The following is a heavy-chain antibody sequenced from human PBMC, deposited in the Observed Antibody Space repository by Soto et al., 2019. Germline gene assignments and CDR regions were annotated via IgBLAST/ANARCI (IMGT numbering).Heavy chain of an antibody. D-gene: IGHD3-22*01. J-gene: IGHJ6*02. Sequence: GGSLRLSCAASGFTVSSNYMSWVRQAPGKXLEWVSVIYSGGSTYYADSVKGRFTISRDNSKNTLYLQMNSLRAEDTAVYYCARSYDSSGYSYYYYGMDVWGQGTTVTVSS. V-gene: IGHV3-53*01. CDR1: GFTVSSNY. CDR3: ARSYDSSGYSYYYYGMDV. CDR2: IYSGGST.